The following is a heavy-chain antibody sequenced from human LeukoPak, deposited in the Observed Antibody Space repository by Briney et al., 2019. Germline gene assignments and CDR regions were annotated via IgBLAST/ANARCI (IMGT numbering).Heavy chain of an antibody. CDR1: GGTFSSYA. CDR3: ARDPLGWFGAY. V-gene: IGHV1-69*04. J-gene: IGHJ4*02. CDR2: IIPILGIA. D-gene: IGHD3-10*01. Sequence: SVKVSCKASGGTFSSYAISWVRQAPGQGLEWMGRIIPILGIANYAQKFQGRVTITADKSTSTAYMELSSLRSEDTAVYYCARDPLGWFGAYWGQGTLVTVSS.